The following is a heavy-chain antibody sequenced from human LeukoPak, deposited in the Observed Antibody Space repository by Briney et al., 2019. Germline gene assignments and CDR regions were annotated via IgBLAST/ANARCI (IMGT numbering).Heavy chain of an antibody. Sequence: SGGSLRLSCAASGFTFSNYEMNWVRQAPGKVLEWVSYISSSGDSIYYTDSVRGRFTISRDNAKNSLYLQINSLRAEDTAVYYCARDDSSGYYFDYWGQGTLVTVSS. CDR1: GFTFSNYE. D-gene: IGHD3-22*01. J-gene: IGHJ4*02. CDR2: ISSSGDSI. V-gene: IGHV3-48*03. CDR3: ARDDSSGYYFDY.